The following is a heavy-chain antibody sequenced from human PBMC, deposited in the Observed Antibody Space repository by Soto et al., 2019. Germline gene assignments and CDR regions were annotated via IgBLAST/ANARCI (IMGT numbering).Heavy chain of an antibody. Sequence: QVQLQESGAGLVKPSETLSLTCTVSGGSMTNYYWTWIRQPPGKELEWIGYIYYSGSTHYRPSLQSRVIISIDTSRNQFSLKLSSVTAADTAVYFCARLPPPGVIFDYWGQGTLVTVSS. CDR2: IYYSGST. D-gene: IGHD2-21*01. J-gene: IGHJ4*02. V-gene: IGHV4-59*08. CDR1: GGSMTNYY. CDR3: ARLPPPGVIFDY.